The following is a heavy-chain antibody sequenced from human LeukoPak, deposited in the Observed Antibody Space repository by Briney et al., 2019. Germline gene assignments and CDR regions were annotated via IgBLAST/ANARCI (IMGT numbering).Heavy chain of an antibody. V-gene: IGHV3-64*02. CDR3: ARNFRDGYNNSFDY. CDR2: INTDGSNT. J-gene: IGHJ4*02. D-gene: IGHD5-24*01. Sequence: GGSLRLSCAASGFTFSSSNMHWVRQAPGKGLEYVSAINTDGSNTYYADSVKGRFTISRDNSKNTVYLQMLSLRPEDTAVYYCARNFRDGYNNSFDYWGQGTLVTVSS. CDR1: GFTFSSSN.